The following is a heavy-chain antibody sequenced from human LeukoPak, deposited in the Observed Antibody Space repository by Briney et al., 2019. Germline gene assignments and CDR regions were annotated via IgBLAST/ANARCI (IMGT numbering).Heavy chain of an antibody. CDR2: ISSSSSYI. D-gene: IGHD5-24*01. V-gene: IGHV3-21*01. J-gene: IGHJ4*02. CDR1: GFTFSSYS. CDR3: ARDGGGGWLPYYFDY. Sequence: PGGSLRLSCAASGFTFSSYSMNWVRQAPGKGLEWVSSISSSSSYIYYADSVKGRFTISRDNAKNSLYLQMNSLRAEDTAVYYCARDGGGGWLPYYFDYWGQGTLVTVSS.